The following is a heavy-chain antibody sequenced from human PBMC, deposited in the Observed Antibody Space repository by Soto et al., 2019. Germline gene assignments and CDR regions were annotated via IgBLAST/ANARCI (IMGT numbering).Heavy chain of an antibody. CDR2: IYYSGST. Sequence: PSETLSLTCTVSGGSISSYYWSWIRQPPGKGLEWIGYIYYSGSTNYNPSLKSRVTISVDTSKNQFSLKLSSVTAADTAVYYCASSGRDLGSSSPKGKNYYSYYGLDVWGQGTTVTVSS. J-gene: IGHJ6*02. D-gene: IGHD6-13*01. CDR1: GGSISSYY. CDR3: ASSGRDLGSSSPKGKNYYSYYGLDV. V-gene: IGHV4-59*01.